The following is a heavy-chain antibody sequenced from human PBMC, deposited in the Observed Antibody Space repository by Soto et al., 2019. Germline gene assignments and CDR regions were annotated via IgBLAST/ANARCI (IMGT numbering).Heavy chain of an antibody. CDR1: GGSISSGGYY. J-gene: IGHJ5*02. CDR3: ARDRGTRHPISRDNWFDP. Sequence: SETLSLTCTVSGGSISSGGYYWSWIRQHPGKGLEWIGYIYYSGSTYYNPSLKSRVTISVDTSKNQFSLKLSSVTAADTAVYYCARDRGTRHPISRDNWFDPWGQGTLVTVSS. V-gene: IGHV4-31*03. D-gene: IGHD2-2*01. CDR2: IYYSGST.